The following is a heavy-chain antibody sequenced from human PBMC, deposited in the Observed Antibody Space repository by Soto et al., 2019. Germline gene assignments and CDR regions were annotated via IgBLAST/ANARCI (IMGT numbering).Heavy chain of an antibody. D-gene: IGHD4-17*01. V-gene: IGHV4-59*01. Sequence: PSETLSLTCTVSSGSISSYYWSWIRQPPGKGLEWIGYIYYSGNTNYNPSLKSRVTISVDTSKNQFSLKLSSVTAADTAVYYCARTPTVGTYYFGYWGQGTLVTVSS. CDR2: IYYSGNT. CDR3: ARTPTVGTYYFGY. CDR1: SGSISSYY. J-gene: IGHJ4*02.